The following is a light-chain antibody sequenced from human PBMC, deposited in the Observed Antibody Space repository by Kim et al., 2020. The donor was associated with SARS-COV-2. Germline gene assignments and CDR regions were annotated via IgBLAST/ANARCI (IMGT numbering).Light chain of an antibody. CDR2: RNN. CDR1: SSNIGSNY. J-gene: IGLJ3*02. V-gene: IGLV1-47*01. Sequence: GQSVTNSCSGSSSNIGSNYVYWYQQRPGTAPKLLIYRNNQRPSGVPDRFSGSKSGTSASLAISGLRSEDEADYYCAAWDDSLSGRVFGGGTKLTVL. CDR3: AAWDDSLSGRV.